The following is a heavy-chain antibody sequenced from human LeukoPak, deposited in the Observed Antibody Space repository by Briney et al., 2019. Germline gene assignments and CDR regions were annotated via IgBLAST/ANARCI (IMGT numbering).Heavy chain of an antibody. J-gene: IGHJ4*02. Sequence: GASVKVSCKASGYTFTSYDINWVRQATGQGLEWMGWINPNSGNTGYAQKFQGRVTITRNTSISTAYMELSSLRSEDTAVYYCARVTEYYDFWSGYYTEHFDYWGQGTLVTVSS. CDR2: INPNSGNT. D-gene: IGHD3-3*01. CDR3: ARVTEYYDFWSGYYTEHFDY. CDR1: GYTFTSYD. V-gene: IGHV1-8*03.